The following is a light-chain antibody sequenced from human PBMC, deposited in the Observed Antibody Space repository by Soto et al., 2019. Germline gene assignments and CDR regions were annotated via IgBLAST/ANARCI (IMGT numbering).Light chain of an antibody. V-gene: IGKV3-11*01. CDR2: DAS. J-gene: IGKJ5*01. CDR3: QQYGRSPIT. Sequence: EIVLTQSPATLSLSPGERATLSGRASQSVSSYLAWYQQKPGQAPRLLIYDASNRATGIPARFSGSGSGTDFTLAISSLEPEDFAVYYCQQYGRSPITFGLGTRLEIK. CDR1: QSVSSY.